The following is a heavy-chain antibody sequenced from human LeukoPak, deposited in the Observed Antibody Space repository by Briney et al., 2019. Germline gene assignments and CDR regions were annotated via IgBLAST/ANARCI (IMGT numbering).Heavy chain of an antibody. CDR2: ISSKAKSYAT. CDR3: SLRGDGDSAYSFDY. Sequence: PGGSLRLSCAASGFTFSNAWMSWVRQGPGKGLEWVGRISSKAKSYATAYAASVKGRFTISRDDSKNTAYLQMNSLKIEDTAVYYCSLRGDGDSAYSFDYWGQGTLVAVSS. CDR1: GFTFSNAW. D-gene: IGHD4-17*01. V-gene: IGHV3-73*01. J-gene: IGHJ4*02.